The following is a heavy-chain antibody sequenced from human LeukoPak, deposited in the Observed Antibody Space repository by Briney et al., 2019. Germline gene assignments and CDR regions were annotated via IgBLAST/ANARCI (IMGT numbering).Heavy chain of an antibody. V-gene: IGHV3-30*04. CDR2: ISYDGSNK. CDR1: GFTFSSYA. CDR3: ARGLDDSSGYYHPYGY. Sequence: PGGSLRLSCAASGFTFSSYAMHWVRQAPGKQLEWVAVISYDGSNKYYADSVKGRFTISRDNSKNTMYLQMNSLRAEDTAVYYCARGLDDSSGYYHPYGYWGQGTLVTVSS. D-gene: IGHD3-22*01. J-gene: IGHJ4*02.